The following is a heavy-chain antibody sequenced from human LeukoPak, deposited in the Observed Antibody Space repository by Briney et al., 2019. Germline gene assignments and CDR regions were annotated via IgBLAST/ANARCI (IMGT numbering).Heavy chain of an antibody. Sequence: GRSLRLSCAASGFTFSSYGMHWVRQAPGKGLEWVAVIWYDGSNKYYADSVKGRFTISRDNSKNTLYLQMNSLRAEDTAVYYCARVASSYYYDSSGYYPSQYYYYGMDVWGQGTTVTVSS. V-gene: IGHV3-33*01. CDR3: ARVASSYYYDSSGYYPSQYYYYGMDV. CDR2: IWYDGSNK. D-gene: IGHD3-22*01. J-gene: IGHJ6*02. CDR1: GFTFSSYG.